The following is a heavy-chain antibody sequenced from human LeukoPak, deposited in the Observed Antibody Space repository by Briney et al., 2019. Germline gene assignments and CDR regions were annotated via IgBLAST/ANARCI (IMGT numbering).Heavy chain of an antibody. CDR2: INHSGST. J-gene: IGHJ1*01. V-gene: IGHV4-34*01. CDR1: GGSFSGYY. Sequence: SETLSLTCAVYGGSFSGYYWSWIRQPPGKGLEWIGEINHSGSTNYNPSLKSRVTISVDTSKNQFSLKLSSVTAADTAVYYCARGSTIAAARSYFQHWGQGPLVTVSS. CDR3: ARGSTIAAARSYFQH. D-gene: IGHD6-13*01.